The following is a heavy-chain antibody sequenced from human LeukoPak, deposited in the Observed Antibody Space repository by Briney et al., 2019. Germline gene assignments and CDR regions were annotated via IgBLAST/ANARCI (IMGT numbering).Heavy chain of an antibody. CDR1: GDSITSSSYY. CDR3: AGQFDFWSGYSPDAFDI. CDR2: INYSGST. V-gene: IGHV4-39*07. D-gene: IGHD3-3*01. J-gene: IGHJ3*02. Sequence: SETLSLTCTVSGDSITSSSYYWGWIRQPPGKGLEWIGTINYSGSTYYNPSLKSRVTISVDTSKNQFSLKLSSVTAADTAVYYCAGQFDFWSGYSPDAFDIWGQGTMVTVSS.